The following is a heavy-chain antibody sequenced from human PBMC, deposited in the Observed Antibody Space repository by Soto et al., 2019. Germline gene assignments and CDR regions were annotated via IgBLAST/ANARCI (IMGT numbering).Heavy chain of an antibody. J-gene: IGHJ3*02. V-gene: IGHV3-33*01. CDR2: IWYDGSNK. CDR3: ARNGGLDAFDI. Sequence: VQLLESGGGLVQPGGSLRLSCVASGFTFSSYGMHWVRQAPGKGLEWVAVIWYDGSNKYYADSVKGRFTISRDNSKNTLYLQMNSLRAEDTAVYYCARNGGLDAFDIWGQGTMVTVSS. CDR1: GFTFSSYG.